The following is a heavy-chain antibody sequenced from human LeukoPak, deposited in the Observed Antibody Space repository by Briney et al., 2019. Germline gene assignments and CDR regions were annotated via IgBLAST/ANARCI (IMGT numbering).Heavy chain of an antibody. V-gene: IGHV3-30-3*01. J-gene: IGHJ4*02. CDR3: ARDPYSGSPPSMGY. CDR2: ISHDGSNK. CDR1: GFTFSSYA. Sequence: GGSLRLSCAASGFTFSSYAMHWVRQAPGKGLEWVAVISHDGSNKYYADSVKGRFTISRDNSKNTLYLQMNSLRAEDTAVYYCARDPYSGSPPSMGYWGQGTLVTVSS. D-gene: IGHD1-26*01.